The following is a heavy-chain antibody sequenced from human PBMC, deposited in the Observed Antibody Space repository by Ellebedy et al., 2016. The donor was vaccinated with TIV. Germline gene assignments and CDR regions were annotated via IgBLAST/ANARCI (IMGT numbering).Heavy chain of an antibody. CDR2: IYQDGGVQ. CDR3: ARRGSYGDYAVQVNSWLDS. J-gene: IGHJ5*01. D-gene: IGHD3-16*01. V-gene: IGHV3-7*01. Sequence: PGGSLRLSCVASGFSFRSYWMSWVRQAPGKGLEWVVNIYQDGGVQYYVDSVKGRFTISRDNADNSLFLQMNSLRAEDTAVYYCARRGSYGDYAVQVNSWLDSWGQGTLVTVSS. CDR1: GFSFRSYW.